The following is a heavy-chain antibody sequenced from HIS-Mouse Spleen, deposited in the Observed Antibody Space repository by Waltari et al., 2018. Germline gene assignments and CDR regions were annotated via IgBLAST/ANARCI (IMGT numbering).Heavy chain of an antibody. V-gene: IGHV4-39*07. CDR3: AREIPYSSSWYDWYFDL. CDR1: GGSISSISYY. D-gene: IGHD6-13*01. CDR2: IYYSGST. Sequence: QLQLQESGPGLVKPSETLSLTCTFAGGSISSISYYWGRIRQPPGKGLEWIGSIYYSGSTYYNPSLKSRVTISVDTSKNQFSLKLSSVTAADTAVYYCAREIPYSSSWYDWYFDLWGRGTLVTVSS. J-gene: IGHJ2*01.